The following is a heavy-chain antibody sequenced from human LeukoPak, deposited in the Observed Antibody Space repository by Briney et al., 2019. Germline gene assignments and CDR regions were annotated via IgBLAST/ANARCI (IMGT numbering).Heavy chain of an antibody. V-gene: IGHV4-4*07. CDR2: IYTSGDT. CDR1: GGSISTYY. Sequence: TSETLSLTCTVSGGSISTYYWSWIRQPAGKGLEWIGRIYTSGDTNYNPSLKSRVTMSIATSKNQFSLNLSSVTAADTAMYYCARGHIAVACSDYWGQGILVTVSS. D-gene: IGHD6-13*01. CDR3: ARGHIAVACSDY. J-gene: IGHJ4*02.